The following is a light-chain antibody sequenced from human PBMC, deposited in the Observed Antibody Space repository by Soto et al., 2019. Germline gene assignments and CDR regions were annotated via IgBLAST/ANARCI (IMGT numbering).Light chain of an antibody. V-gene: IGKV1-5*01. CDR1: QSISSW. CDR2: DAS. J-gene: IGKJ1*01. CDR3: QQSNSYPWT. Sequence: DIQMTQSPSTLSASVGDRVTITCRASQSISSWLAWYQQKPGKAPKLLIYDASSLESGVPSRFSGSGSGTEFTLTISSLPPDDSATYYCQQSNSYPWTFGQGTMVEIK.